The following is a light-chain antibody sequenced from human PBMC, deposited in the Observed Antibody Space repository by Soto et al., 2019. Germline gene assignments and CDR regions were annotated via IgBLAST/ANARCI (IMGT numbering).Light chain of an antibody. J-gene: IGKJ4*01. CDR3: QQRSGWPLT. Sequence: EIVLTQSPATLSLSPGERAALSCRASQGVGRFLAWYHQKPGQAPRLLIYDASNRATGIPARFSGSGSGTDFTLAINNLEPEDFAVYYCQQRSGWPLTFGGGTKVEIK. CDR1: QGVGRF. CDR2: DAS. V-gene: IGKV3-11*01.